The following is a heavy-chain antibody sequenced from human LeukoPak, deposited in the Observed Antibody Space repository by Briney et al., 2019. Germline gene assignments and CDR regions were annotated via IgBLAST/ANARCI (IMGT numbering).Heavy chain of an antibody. D-gene: IGHD2-15*01. V-gene: IGHV3-23*01. J-gene: IGHJ3*01. CDR3: VRSNIVVVAAAGDV. CDR2: VSGSGGSTYST. CDR1: GFHFSSYA. Sequence: GGSLRLSCAASGFHFSSYAMNWVGQARGKGLAGDSSVSGSGGSTYSTYYADSLKGRITVSRDDSKNTFYLQMISLRDEDTAVYYCVRSNIVVVAAAGDVWGQGTLVTVSS.